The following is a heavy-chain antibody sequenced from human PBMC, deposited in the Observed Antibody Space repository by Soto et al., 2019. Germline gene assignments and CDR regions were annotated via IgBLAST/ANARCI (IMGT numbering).Heavy chain of an antibody. CDR1: GFTFSSYW. J-gene: IGHJ6*02. V-gene: IGHV3-7*01. CDR2: IKQDGSEK. CDR3: ARDLGKLVWDYYYYYGMDV. D-gene: IGHD6-13*01. Sequence: RLSCAASGFTFSSYWMSWVRQAPGKGLEWVANIKQDGSEKYYVDSVKGRFTISRDNAKNSLYLQMNSLRAEDTAVYYCARDLGKLVWDYYYYYGMDVWGQGTTVTVSS.